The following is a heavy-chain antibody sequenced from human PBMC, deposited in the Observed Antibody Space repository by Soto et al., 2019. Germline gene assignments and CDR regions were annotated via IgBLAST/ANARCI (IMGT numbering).Heavy chain of an antibody. Sequence: GESLKISCKVSGYSFTTNWIGWVRQMPGKGLEWMGVIYPGDSDTRYGPSFQGQVAISADKSINTAYLQWGSLKASDTAMYYCARHSGVAEDGTDWGQGTLVTVSS. J-gene: IGHJ1*01. V-gene: IGHV5-51*01. CDR1: GYSFTTNW. CDR3: ARHSGVAEDGTD. D-gene: IGHD6-13*01. CDR2: IYPGDSDT.